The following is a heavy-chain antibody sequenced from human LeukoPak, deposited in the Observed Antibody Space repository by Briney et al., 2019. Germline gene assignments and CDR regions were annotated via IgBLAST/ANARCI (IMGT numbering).Heavy chain of an antibody. CDR2: INQDGSAQ. CDR3: ARHTWSSSTWYIVFDY. J-gene: IGHJ4*02. CDR1: GFSFSGYW. V-gene: IGHV3-7*03. Sequence: GGSLRLSCTASGFSFSGYWMSWVRQAPGKGLEWVANINQDGSAQYYVDSVKGQFTISRDNAKNSLYLQMNSLRTEDTAVYYCARHTWSSSTWYIVFDYWGQGTLVTVSS. D-gene: IGHD6-13*01.